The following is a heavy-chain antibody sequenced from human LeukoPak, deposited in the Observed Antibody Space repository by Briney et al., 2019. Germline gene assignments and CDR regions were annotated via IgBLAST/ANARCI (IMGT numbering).Heavy chain of an antibody. D-gene: IGHD6-19*01. V-gene: IGHV1-69*13. J-gene: IGHJ6*02. CDR1: GYTFTGYY. CDR2: IIPIFGTA. CDR3: AKGVYSSGWYSLQNYYYGMDV. Sequence: SVKVSCKASGYTFTGYYMHWVRQAPGQGLEWMGGIIPIFGTANYAQKFQGRVTITADESTSTAYMELSSLRSEDTAVYYCAKGVYSSGWYSLQNYYYGMDVWGQGTTVTVSS.